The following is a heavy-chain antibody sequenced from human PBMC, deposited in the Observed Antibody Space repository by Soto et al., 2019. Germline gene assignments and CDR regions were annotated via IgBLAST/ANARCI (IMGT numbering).Heavy chain of an antibody. J-gene: IGHJ4*02. V-gene: IGHV1-46*03. CDR3: ARGIAVAGTIFED. D-gene: IGHD6-19*01. CDR1: GYTFTNYY. CDR2: INPSDGST. Sequence: ASVKVSCKASGYTFTNYYMHWVRQAPGQGLEWMGIINPSDGSTSYAQKFQGRVTMTRDASTSTVYMELSSLRSEDTAVYYCARGIAVAGTIFEDWGPGTLVTVSS.